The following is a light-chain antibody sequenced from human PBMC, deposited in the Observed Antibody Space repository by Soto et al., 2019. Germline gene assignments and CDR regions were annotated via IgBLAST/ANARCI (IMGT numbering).Light chain of an antibody. V-gene: IGKV3-20*01. J-gene: IGKJ2*01. CDR2: GAS. CDR1: QSVSSSY. Sequence: EIVLTQSPGTLSLSPGERATLSCRASQSVSSSYLAWYQQKPGQAPRLLIYGASSRATGIPDRFSGSGSVTDFTLTISRLETDDFAVYYCQQYGSSPPYTFGQGTKLEIK. CDR3: QQYGSSPPYT.